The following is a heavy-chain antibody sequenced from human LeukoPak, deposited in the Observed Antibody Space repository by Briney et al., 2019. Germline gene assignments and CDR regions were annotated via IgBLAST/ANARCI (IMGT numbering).Heavy chain of an antibody. Sequence: GGSLRLSCAAPGFTLSSYSMNWVRQAPGKGLEWISYIDSDTYGNTIYYADIVKGRFTISRDNAKNSLHLQMNSLRDEDTALYYCARDRDYAFDYWGQGTLVTVSS. CDR3: ARDRDYAFDY. V-gene: IGHV3-48*02. CDR2: IDSDTYGNTI. CDR1: GFTLSSYS. D-gene: IGHD4-17*01. J-gene: IGHJ4*02.